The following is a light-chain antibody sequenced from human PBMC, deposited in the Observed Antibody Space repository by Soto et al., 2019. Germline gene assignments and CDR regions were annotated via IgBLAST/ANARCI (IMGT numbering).Light chain of an antibody. CDR3: QQYDNFPLT. CDR1: HDIGNY. V-gene: IGKV1-33*01. CDR2: GAS. Sequence: DIQLTQSPSSLSASVGDRFTITCQASHDIGNYLNWYQQRPGKAPKVLIYGASNLETGIPSRFSGSGSGTDFTFTISSLQPEDIATYYCQQYDNFPLTFGGGTKVDI. J-gene: IGKJ4*01.